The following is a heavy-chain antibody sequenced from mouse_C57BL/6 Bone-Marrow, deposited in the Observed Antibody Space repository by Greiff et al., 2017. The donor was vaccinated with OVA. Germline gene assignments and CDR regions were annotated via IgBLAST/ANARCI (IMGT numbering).Heavy chain of an antibody. Sequence: EVQVVESGGDLVKPGGSLKLSCAASGFTFSSYGMSWVRQTPDKRLEWVATISSGGSYTYYPDSVKGRFTISRDNAKNTLYLQMSSLKSEDTAMYYCATLYYFDYWGQGTTLTVSS. J-gene: IGHJ2*01. D-gene: IGHD1-1*01. V-gene: IGHV5-6*01. CDR3: ATLYYFDY. CDR2: ISSGGSYT. CDR1: GFTFSSYG.